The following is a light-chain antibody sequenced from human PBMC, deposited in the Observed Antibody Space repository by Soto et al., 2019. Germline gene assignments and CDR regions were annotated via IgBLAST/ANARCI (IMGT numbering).Light chain of an antibody. CDR2: DVS. V-gene: IGLV2-14*03. CDR3: SSYTTSNTRQIV. Sequence: SVLTQPASVSGSPGQSITISCTGTSSDVGGYNYVSWYQHHPGKAPKLIIFDVSNRPSGVSNPFSGSKSGNTASLTISALQPEDEADYYCSSYTTSNTRQIVLGTGTKVTVL. J-gene: IGLJ1*01. CDR1: SSDVGGYNY.